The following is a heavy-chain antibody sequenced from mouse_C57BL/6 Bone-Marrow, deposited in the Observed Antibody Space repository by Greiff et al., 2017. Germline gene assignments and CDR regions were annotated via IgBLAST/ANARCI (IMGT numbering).Heavy chain of an antibody. CDR2: IYPGSGST. D-gene: IGHD2-3*01. CDR3: ARYPRWLLRYYAMDY. CDR1: GYTFTSYW. V-gene: IGHV1-55*01. J-gene: IGHJ4*01. Sequence: QVQLKQPGAELVKPGASVKMSCKASGYTFTSYWITWVKQRPGQGLEWIGDIYPGSGSTNYNEKFKSKATLTVDTSSSTAYMQLSSLTSEDSAVYYCARYPRWLLRYYAMDYWGQGTSVTVSS.